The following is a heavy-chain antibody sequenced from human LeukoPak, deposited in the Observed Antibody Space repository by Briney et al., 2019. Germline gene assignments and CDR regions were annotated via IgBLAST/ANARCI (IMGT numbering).Heavy chain of an antibody. D-gene: IGHD3-22*01. J-gene: IGHJ4*02. CDR2: ISYDGSNK. V-gene: IGHV3-30-3*01. Sequence: GGSLRLSCAASGFTFSSYAMHWVRQAPGKGLEWVAVISYDGSNKYYADSVKGRFTISRDNSKNTLCLQMNSLRAEDTAVYYCARDALYYYDSSGYYIGGVDYWGQGTLVTVSS. CDR1: GFTFSSYA. CDR3: ARDALYYYDSSGYYIGGVDY.